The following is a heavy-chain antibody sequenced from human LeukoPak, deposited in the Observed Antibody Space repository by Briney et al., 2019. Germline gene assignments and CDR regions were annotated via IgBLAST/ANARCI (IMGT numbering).Heavy chain of an antibody. CDR3: ARTGSGYYVDY. Sequence: SETLSLTCAVYGGSFSGYYWSWIRQPPGKGLEWIGEINHSGSTNYNPSLKSRVTISVDTSKNQFSLKLSSVTAADTAVYHCARTGSGYYVDYWGQGTLVTVSS. V-gene: IGHV4-34*01. D-gene: IGHD3-3*01. CDR2: INHSGST. CDR1: GGSFSGYY. J-gene: IGHJ4*02.